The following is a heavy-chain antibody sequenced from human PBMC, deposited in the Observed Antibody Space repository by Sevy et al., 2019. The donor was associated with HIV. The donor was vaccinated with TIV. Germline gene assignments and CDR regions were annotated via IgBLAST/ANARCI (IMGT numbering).Heavy chain of an antibody. CDR3: AQETFGGFES. CDR1: GFSFSANW. V-gene: IGHV3-7*01. CDR2: IKGDGSDK. Sequence: QLGGSLRLSCAASGFSFSANWLNWVRQAPGKGLEGVANIKGDGSDKHNVDSVEGRFTMSRDKAKNVLYLQMNSLRVEETAVYYCAQETFGGFESWGQGTLVTVSS. D-gene: IGHD3-16*01. J-gene: IGHJ4*02.